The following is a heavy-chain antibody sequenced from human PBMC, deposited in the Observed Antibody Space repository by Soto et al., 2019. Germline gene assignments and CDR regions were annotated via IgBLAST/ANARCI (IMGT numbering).Heavy chain of an antibody. CDR2: IIPILGIA. Sequence: AASVKVSCKASGGTFSSYTISWVRQAPGQGLEWMGRIIPILGIANYAQKFQGRVTITADKSTSTACMELSSLRSEDTAVYYCARGPIYRVATMLPIYYYYYMDVWGKGTTVTVSS. CDR3: ARGPIYRVATMLPIYYYYYMDV. CDR1: GGTFSSYT. D-gene: IGHD5-12*01. V-gene: IGHV1-69*02. J-gene: IGHJ6*03.